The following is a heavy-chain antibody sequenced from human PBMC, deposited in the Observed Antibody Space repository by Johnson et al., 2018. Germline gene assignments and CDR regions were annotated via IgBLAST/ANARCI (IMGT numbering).Heavy chain of an antibody. Sequence: QVQLVESGGGLVKPWRSLRLSCAASGFRFSDYGIHWVRQSPGTGLEWVAAITYDGSNKYYADSVTGRFPISRDNSKNTLYLQLNSLRSEDTALYYCARETSRAGATTGDAFEIWGQGTMVTVSS. CDR1: GFRFSDYG. D-gene: IGHD1-26*01. CDR2: ITYDGSNK. V-gene: IGHV3-30*03. CDR3: ARETSRAGATTGDAFEI. J-gene: IGHJ3*02.